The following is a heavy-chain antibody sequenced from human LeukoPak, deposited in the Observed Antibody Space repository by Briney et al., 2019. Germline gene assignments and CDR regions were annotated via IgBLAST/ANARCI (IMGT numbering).Heavy chain of an antibody. J-gene: IGHJ4*02. D-gene: IGHD4-23*01. CDR2: INNDGRSA. V-gene: IGHV3-74*01. CDR1: GFTFSSYW. CDR3: ARDLRTPSDTNIAIDY. Sequence: GGSLRLSCAASGFTFSSYWMHWVRQGPGKGLVWVSRINNDGRSANYADSVKGRFTISRDNAKNTLYLQMNSLRAEDTAVYYCARDLRTPSDTNIAIDYWGQGALVTVSS.